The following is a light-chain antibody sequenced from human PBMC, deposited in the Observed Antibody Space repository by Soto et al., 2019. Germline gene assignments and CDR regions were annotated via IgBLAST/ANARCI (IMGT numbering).Light chain of an antibody. J-gene: IGKJ1*01. Sequence: PGERATLSCRASQSVSSIYLAWYQQKPGQAPRLLIYRTSSRATGIPDRFSGSESETDFTLTISRLEPDDSAVYYCQQYGSSPRTFGPGTKVDIK. CDR2: RTS. V-gene: IGKV3-20*01. CDR3: QQYGSSPRT. CDR1: QSVSSIY.